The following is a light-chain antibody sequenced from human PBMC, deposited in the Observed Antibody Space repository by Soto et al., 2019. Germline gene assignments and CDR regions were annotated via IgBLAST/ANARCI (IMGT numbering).Light chain of an antibody. J-gene: IGKJ1*01. CDR1: ESVLDY. CDR2: GPA. V-gene: IGKV3-15*01. Sequence: ELELTQSPATLSVYPGERANISCRASESVLDYLAWFQQRPGQSPRLLIYGPATRATGIPGRFRGSGSGTEFTLTISSLQPDDFATYYCQQYNSYPWTFGQGTKVDIK. CDR3: QQYNSYPWT.